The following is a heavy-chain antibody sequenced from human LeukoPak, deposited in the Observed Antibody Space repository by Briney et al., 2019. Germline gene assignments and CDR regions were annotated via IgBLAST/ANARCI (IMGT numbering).Heavy chain of an antibody. V-gene: IGHV5-51*01. D-gene: IGHD3-16*01. J-gene: IGHJ5*02. Sequence: GESLKISCKGSGYGFTSYWIGWVRQMPGKGLEWMGIIYPGDSDTRYSPSFQGQVTISADKSISTAYLQWSSLKASDTAMYYCARIPRVDWLMAQWFDPWGQGTLVTVSS. CDR1: GYGFTSYW. CDR3: ARIPRVDWLMAQWFDP. CDR2: IYPGDSDT.